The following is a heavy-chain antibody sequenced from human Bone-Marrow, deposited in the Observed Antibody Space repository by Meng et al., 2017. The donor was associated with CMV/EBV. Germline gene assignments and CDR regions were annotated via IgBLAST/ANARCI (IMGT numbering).Heavy chain of an antibody. Sequence: KVSCKGSGYSFTSYWIGWVRQMPGKGLEWMGIIYPGDSDTRYSPSFQGQVTITDDKSISTAYLQWTSLKASDTVMYYCARQRANSSGYDYWGQGTLVTVSS. J-gene: IGHJ4*02. CDR1: GYSFTSYW. D-gene: IGHD3-22*01. CDR2: IYPGDSDT. CDR3: ARQRANSSGYDY. V-gene: IGHV5-51*01.